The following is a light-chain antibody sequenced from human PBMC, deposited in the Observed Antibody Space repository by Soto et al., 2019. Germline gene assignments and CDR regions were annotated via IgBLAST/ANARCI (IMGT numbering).Light chain of an antibody. J-gene: IGKJ2*01. CDR3: QQYGSSPYT. V-gene: IGKV3-20*01. Sequence: EIVLTQSPGTLSLSPGERATLSCRASQSVSSNYLAWYQQKPRQPPRLLIYGASSRATGIPDRFSSSGSGTDFALTISRLEPEDFAVFYCQQYGSSPYTFGRGTKLEIK. CDR2: GAS. CDR1: QSVSSNY.